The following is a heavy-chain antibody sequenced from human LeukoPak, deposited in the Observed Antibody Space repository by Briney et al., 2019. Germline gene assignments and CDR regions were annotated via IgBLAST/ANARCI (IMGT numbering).Heavy chain of an antibody. Sequence: ASVKVSCKASGYTFTSYYMHWVRQAPGQGLEWMGIINPSGGSTSYAQKFQGRVTMTRDTSTSTVYMELSSLRAEDTAVYYCAKEFIPESSGFDAFDIWGQGTMVTVSS. J-gene: IGHJ3*02. D-gene: IGHD3-22*01. CDR1: GYTFTSYY. CDR2: INPSGGST. CDR3: AKEFIPESSGFDAFDI. V-gene: IGHV1-46*01.